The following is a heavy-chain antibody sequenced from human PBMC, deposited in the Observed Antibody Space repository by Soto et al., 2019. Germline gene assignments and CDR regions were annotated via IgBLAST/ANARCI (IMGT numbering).Heavy chain of an antibody. CDR2: ISHVETT. V-gene: IGHV4-30-2*06. CDR3: ARGGGYDSFDF. J-gene: IGHJ4*02. Sequence: SETLSLTCSVSGVTTSYGGYSWSWIRQSPGKGLEWLGYISHVETTYYNPSFQSRLSLSIDRTRNQFSLSLGSMTAADKAVYYCARGGGYDSFDFWGQGIQVTVSS. D-gene: IGHD3-3*01. CDR1: GVTTSYGGYS.